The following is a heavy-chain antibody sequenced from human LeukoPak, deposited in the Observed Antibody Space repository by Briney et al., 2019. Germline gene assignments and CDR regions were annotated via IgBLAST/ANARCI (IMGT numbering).Heavy chain of an antibody. CDR1: GYTFTGYY. Sequence: ASVKVSCKASGYTFTGYYMHWVRQAPGQGLEWMGWINPNSGGTNYAQKFQGRVTMTRDTSISTAYMELSRLRSDDTAVYYCARASPHYDILTGYLTTSFDYWGQGTLVTVSS. CDR3: ARASPHYDILTGYLTTSFDY. D-gene: IGHD3-9*01. J-gene: IGHJ4*02. V-gene: IGHV1-2*02. CDR2: INPNSGGT.